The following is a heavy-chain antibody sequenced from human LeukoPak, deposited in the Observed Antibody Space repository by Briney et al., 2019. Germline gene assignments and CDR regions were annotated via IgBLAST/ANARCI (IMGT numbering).Heavy chain of an antibody. J-gene: IGHJ4*02. V-gene: IGHV4-59*01. Sequence: SETLSLTCTVSGGSISSYYWSWIRQPPGKGLEGIWYIYYSGRTNYNPSLKSRVTISVDTSKNQFSLKLSFVTAADTAVYYCASYGSGSYSFDYWGQGTLVTVSS. D-gene: IGHD3-10*01. CDR2: IYYSGRT. CDR1: GGSISSYY. CDR3: ASYGSGSYSFDY.